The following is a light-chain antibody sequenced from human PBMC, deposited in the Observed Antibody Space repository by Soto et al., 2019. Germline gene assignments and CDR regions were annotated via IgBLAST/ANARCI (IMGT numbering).Light chain of an antibody. CDR2: AAS. V-gene: IGKV1-39*01. CDR1: QSISSY. CDR3: QQRYSTPPT. Sequence: DIQMTQSPSSLSASVGDRVTITCRASQSISSYLNCYQQKLWKAPKLLLYAASSLQSRVPSRFSGSGSGTDFTLTISSLQHEDCATYYCQQRYSTPPTFGHETKVAIK. J-gene: IGKJ1*01.